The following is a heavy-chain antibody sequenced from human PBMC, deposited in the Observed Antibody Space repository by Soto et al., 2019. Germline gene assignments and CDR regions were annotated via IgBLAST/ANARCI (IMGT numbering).Heavy chain of an antibody. Sequence: SETLSLTCAVYGGSFSGYYWSWIRQPPGKGLEWIGEINHSGSTNYNPSLKSRFTISVDTSKNTFSLKLSSVTAADTAVYYCAREVVPAAIDYWGQGTLVTVSS. CDR3: AREVVPAAIDY. CDR1: GGSFSGYY. J-gene: IGHJ4*02. CDR2: INHSGST. V-gene: IGHV4-34*01. D-gene: IGHD2-2*01.